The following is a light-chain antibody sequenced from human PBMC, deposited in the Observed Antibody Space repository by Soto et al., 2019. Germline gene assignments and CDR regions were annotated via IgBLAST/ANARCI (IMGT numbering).Light chain of an antibody. CDR1: QNINNY. CDR2: DAS. Sequence: IHMTHSPSSLSASLGYIVTITCQASQNINNYLNWYQQKPGRAPKLLIYDASNLEAGVPSRFRGSGSGTDFTFTISRLQTEDIATYYCQQYENLPTFGQGTRLEIK. V-gene: IGKV1-33*01. CDR3: QQYENLPT. J-gene: IGKJ5*01.